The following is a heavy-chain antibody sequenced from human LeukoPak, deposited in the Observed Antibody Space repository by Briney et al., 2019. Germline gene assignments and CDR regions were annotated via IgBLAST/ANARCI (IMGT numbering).Heavy chain of an antibody. CDR1: GGSISSNSYY. CDR3: ARDLRYYDSSGLDY. D-gene: IGHD3-22*01. V-gene: IGHV4-39*02. J-gene: IGHJ4*02. Sequence: SETLSLTCAVSGGSISSNSYYWGWIRQPPGKGLEWIGSIYYSGSTYYNPSLKSRVTISVDTSKNQFSLKLSSVTAADTAVYYCARDLRYYDSSGLDYWGQGTLVTVSS. CDR2: IYYSGST.